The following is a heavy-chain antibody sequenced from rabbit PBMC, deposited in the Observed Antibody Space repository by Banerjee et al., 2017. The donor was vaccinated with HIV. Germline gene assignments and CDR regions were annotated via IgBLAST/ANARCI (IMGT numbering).Heavy chain of an antibody. CDR2: IYPGSSGST. CDR1: GFSFSSSYY. Sequence: QEQLVESGGGLVQPEGSLTLTCTASGFSFSSSYYMCWVRQAPGKGLEWITCIYPGSSGSTYYASWAKGRFTISKTSSTTVTLQMTSLTAADTATYFCARRYVSNSGYYDLWGPGTLVTVS. CDR3: ARRYVSNSGYYDL. V-gene: IGHV1S45*01. J-gene: IGHJ6*01. D-gene: IGHD1-1*01.